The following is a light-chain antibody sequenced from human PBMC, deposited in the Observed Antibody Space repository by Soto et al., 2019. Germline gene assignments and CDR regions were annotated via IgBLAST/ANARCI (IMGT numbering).Light chain of an antibody. CDR2: GNN. J-gene: IGLJ2*01. V-gene: IGLV1-40*01. Sequence: QTVVTQPPSVSGAPGRRVTISCTGSSFNIGADYDVHWYQQVPGTAPKLLIYGNNNRPSGVPDRFSGSKSGTSASLAITGLQAEDEADYYCQSHDSSLSAVVFGGGTKLTVL. CDR3: QSHDSSLSAVV. CDR1: SFNIGADYD.